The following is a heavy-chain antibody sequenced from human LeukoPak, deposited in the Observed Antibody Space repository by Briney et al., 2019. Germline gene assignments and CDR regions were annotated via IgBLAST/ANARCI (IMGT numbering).Heavy chain of an antibody. V-gene: IGHV3-66*01. J-gene: IGHJ6*02. Sequence: GSLRLSCAASGFTVSSNYMSWVRQAPGKGLEWVSVIYSGGSTYYADSVKGRFTISRDNSKNTLYLQMNSLRAEDTAVYYCARDLDTIQSGYYGMDVWGQGTTVTVSS. CDR1: GFTVSSNY. CDR2: IYSGGST. D-gene: IGHD3-10*01. CDR3: ARDLDTIQSGYYGMDV.